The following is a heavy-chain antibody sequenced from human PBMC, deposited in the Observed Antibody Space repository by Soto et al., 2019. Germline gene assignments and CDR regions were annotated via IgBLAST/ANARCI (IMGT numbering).Heavy chain of an antibody. CDR2: INHTRTT. D-gene: IGHD3-9*01. Sequence: SETLSLTCAVYSGSFNDYYWSWISQPPGQGLEWIGEINHTRTTNYNPYLKRRVTISVDSSKAQFFLKVNSMTAAETVVYYCARGNHILTAYSPPYGMDVWGQGNTVSVSS. J-gene: IGHJ6*02. CDR1: SGSFNDYY. CDR3: ARGNHILTAYSPPYGMDV. V-gene: IGHV4-34*01.